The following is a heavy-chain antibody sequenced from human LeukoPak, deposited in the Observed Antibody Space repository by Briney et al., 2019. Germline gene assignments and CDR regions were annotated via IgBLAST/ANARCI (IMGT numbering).Heavy chain of an antibody. CDR2: IKQDGSEK. CDR3: ARTPGYSSSWSIYYYYGMDV. CDR1: GFTFSSYW. D-gene: IGHD6-13*01. Sequence: PGGSLRLSCAASGFTFSSYWMSWVRQAPGKGLEWVAHIKQDGSEKYYVDSVKGRFTISRDNAKNSLYLQMNSLRAEDTAVYYCARTPGYSSSWSIYYYYGMDVWGQGTTVTVSS. J-gene: IGHJ6*02. V-gene: IGHV3-7*01.